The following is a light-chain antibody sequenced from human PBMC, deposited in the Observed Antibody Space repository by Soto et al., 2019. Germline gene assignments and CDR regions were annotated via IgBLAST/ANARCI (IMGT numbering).Light chain of an antibody. CDR3: QQRSSWPLT. CDR2: DAS. V-gene: IGKV3-11*01. CDR1: QSIRSY. J-gene: IGKJ4*01. Sequence: EIVLTQSPATLSLSPGERATLSCRASQSIRSYLAWYQQKPGQAPRLLIYDASNRATGIPARFSGSGSGTVFTLTISSLETEDFAVYYCQQRSSWPLTFGGGTKVEIK.